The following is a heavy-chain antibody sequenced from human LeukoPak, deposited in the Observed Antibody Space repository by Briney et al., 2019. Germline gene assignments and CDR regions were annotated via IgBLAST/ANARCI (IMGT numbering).Heavy chain of an antibody. D-gene: IGHD3-22*01. J-gene: IGHJ4*02. Sequence: GGSLRLSCAASGFTLSSYEMNWVRQAPGKGLEWVSDISSSTSYTNYADSVKGRFTISRDNAKNSLYLQMNSLRAEDTAVYYCARERLYYDGSGYYYAFWGQGTLVTVSS. V-gene: IGHV3-21*05. CDR3: ARERLYYDGSGYYYAF. CDR1: GFTLSSYE. CDR2: ISSSTSYT.